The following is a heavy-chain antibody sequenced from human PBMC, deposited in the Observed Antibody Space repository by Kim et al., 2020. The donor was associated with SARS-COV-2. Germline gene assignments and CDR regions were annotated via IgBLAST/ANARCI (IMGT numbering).Heavy chain of an antibody. CDR1: GFTFSSYA. CDR2: ISGSGGST. D-gene: IGHD3-22*01. V-gene: IGHV3-23*01. J-gene: IGHJ4*02. CDR3: AKGPLGYHDSSGYLGLGDY. Sequence: GGSLRLSCAASGFTFSSYAMSWVRQAPGKGLEWVSAISGSGGSTYYADSVKGRFTISRDNSKNTLYLQMNSLRAEDTAVYYCAKGPLGYHDSSGYLGLGDYWGQGTLVTVSS.